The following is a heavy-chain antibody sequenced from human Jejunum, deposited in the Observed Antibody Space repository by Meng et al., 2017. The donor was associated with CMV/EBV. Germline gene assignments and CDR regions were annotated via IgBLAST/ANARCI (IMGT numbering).Heavy chain of an antibody. CDR1: TFTSYG. V-gene: IGHV1-69*06. J-gene: IGHJ6*02. D-gene: IGHD1-26*01. CDR3: ARAPGKSYYYYYYGLDV. CDR2: IVPIFGRP. Sequence: TFTSYGISWVRPAPGQGLEWMGGIVPIFGRPTYAQKFQGRVTITADKFTSAAYMELSSLKSDDTAVYYCARAPGKSYYYYYYGLDVWGQGTTVTVSS.